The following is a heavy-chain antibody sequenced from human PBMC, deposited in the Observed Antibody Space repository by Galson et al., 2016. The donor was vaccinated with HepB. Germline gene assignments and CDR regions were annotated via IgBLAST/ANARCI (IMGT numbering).Heavy chain of an antibody. V-gene: IGHV3-30-3*01. Sequence: SLRLSCAASGFTFSNYVMFWVRQAPDKGLEWVAIISYDGSNKYYADSVKGRFSISRDNSKNTLYLQMDSLRAEDTAVYYCAKASGGQGRRYPDFWGQGTLVTVSS. J-gene: IGHJ4*02. CDR2: ISYDGSNK. CDR1: GFTFSNYV. CDR3: AKASGGQGRRYPDF. D-gene: IGHD3-16*01.